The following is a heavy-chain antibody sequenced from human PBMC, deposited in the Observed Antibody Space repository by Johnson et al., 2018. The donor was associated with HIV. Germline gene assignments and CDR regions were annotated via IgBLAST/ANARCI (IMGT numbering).Heavy chain of an antibody. CDR2: IKSKTDGGTT. Sequence: EVQLVESGGGLKQPGGSLRLSCAASGFTFSNAWMSWVRQAPGKGLEWVGRIKSKTDGGTTDYAAPVKGRFTISRDNAKNSLYLQMNNLRVEDTAVYYCARDATPWGGDYVGYAFDIWGQGTMVTVSS. V-gene: IGHV3-15*05. CDR3: ARDATPWGGDYVGYAFDI. D-gene: IGHD4-17*01. J-gene: IGHJ3*02. CDR1: GFTFSNAW.